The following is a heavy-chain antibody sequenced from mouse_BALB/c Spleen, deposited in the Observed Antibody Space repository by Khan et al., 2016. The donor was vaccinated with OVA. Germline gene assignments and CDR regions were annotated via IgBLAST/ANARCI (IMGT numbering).Heavy chain of an antibody. D-gene: IGHD1-1*02. V-gene: IGHV5-4*02. Sequence: EVELVESGGGLVKPGGSLKLSCAASGFTFSDYYMYWVRQTPEKRLEWVATISDGGSYTYSPDSVTGRCTISRDNAKNNLYLQMSSLKSEDTARYDGAGAVYGGFAYWGQGTLVTVSA. CDR3: AGAVYGGFAY. CDR2: ISDGGSYT. CDR1: GFTFSDYY. J-gene: IGHJ3*01.